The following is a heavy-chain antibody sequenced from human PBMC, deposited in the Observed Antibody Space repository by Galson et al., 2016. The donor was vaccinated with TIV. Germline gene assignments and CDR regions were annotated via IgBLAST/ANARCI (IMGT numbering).Heavy chain of an antibody. D-gene: IGHD2-15*01. CDR2: ISDGGNT. V-gene: IGHV3-66*02. CDR3: ARDRVVDATYYYYYYGMDV. CDR1: GLSVSINY. Sequence: SLRLSCAASGLSVSINYMTWVRQAPGKGLEWVSLISDGGNTYYPDSVRGRFTISRDSSKNTLYLQMNSPRIEDTAVYYCARDRVVDATYYYYYYGMDVWGQGTAVTVSS. J-gene: IGHJ6*02.